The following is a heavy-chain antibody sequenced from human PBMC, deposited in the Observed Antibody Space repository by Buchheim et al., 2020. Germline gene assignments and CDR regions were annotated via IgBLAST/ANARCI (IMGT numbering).Heavy chain of an antibody. Sequence: VQLVESGGGLVQPGGSLRLSCAASGFTFSSYAMHWVRQAPGKGLEWVAVISYDGSNKYYADSVKGRFTISRDNSKNTLYLQMNSLRAEDTAVYYCARDRRRGLSTSFIYYYYGMDVWGQGTT. CDR1: GFTFSSYA. D-gene: IGHD2-2*01. V-gene: IGHV3-30-3*01. J-gene: IGHJ6*02. CDR2: ISYDGSNK. CDR3: ARDRRRGLSTSFIYYYYGMDV.